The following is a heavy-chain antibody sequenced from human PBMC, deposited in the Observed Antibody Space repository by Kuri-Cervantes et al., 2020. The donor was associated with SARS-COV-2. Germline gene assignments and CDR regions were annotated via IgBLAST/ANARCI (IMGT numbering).Heavy chain of an antibody. D-gene: IGHD2-2*01. V-gene: IGHV3-30-3*01. CDR2: ISYDGSNK. J-gene: IGHJ3*02. CDR1: GFTFSSYA. CDR3: TAPSSTSCYFCAFDI. Sequence: LSLTCAASGFTFSSYAMHWVRQAPGKGLEWVAVISYDGSNKYYADSVKGRFTISRDKSKNTLYLQMNSLRAEDTAVYYCTAPSSTSCYFCAFDIWGQGTMVTVSS.